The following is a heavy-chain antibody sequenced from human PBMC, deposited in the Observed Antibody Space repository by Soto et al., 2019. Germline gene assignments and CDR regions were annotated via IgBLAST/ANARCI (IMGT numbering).Heavy chain of an antibody. CDR1: GGSISSSNW. J-gene: IGHJ4*02. CDR3: ARGCVSTSCYSSFDY. V-gene: IGHV4-4*02. D-gene: IGHD2-2*01. CDR2: IYHSGST. Sequence: QVQLQESGPGLVKPSGTLSLTCAVSGGSISSSNWWSWVRQPPGKGLEWIGEIYHSGSTNYNPSLKSRVTKSVDKSKNQFSLKLSSVTAADTAVYYCARGCVSTSCYSSFDYWGQGTLVTVSS.